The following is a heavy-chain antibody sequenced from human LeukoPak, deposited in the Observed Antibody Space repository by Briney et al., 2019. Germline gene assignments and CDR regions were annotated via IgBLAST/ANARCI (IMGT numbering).Heavy chain of an antibody. D-gene: IGHD5-24*01. Sequence: GSLRLSCAASGFTFTNAWMGWVRQAPGKGLEWIGYIQYSGSTNYNPSLKSRVTISLDTSKKQFSLKLSSVTAADTAVYYCATLRDGDEFDSWGQGTLVTVSS. CDR3: ATLRDGDEFDS. CDR2: IQYSGST. J-gene: IGHJ4*02. V-gene: IGHV4-59*01. CDR1: GFTFTNAW.